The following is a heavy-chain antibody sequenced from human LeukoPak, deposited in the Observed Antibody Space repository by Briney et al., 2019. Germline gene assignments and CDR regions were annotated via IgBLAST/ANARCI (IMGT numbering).Heavy chain of an antibody. D-gene: IGHD5-18*01. Sequence: ASVKVSCKASGYTFIDYYMHWVRQAPGQGLEWMGWINPNSGGTNYAQNFQGRVTMTRDTSIRTVYMELSRLRSDDTAVYYSARERRPYSYGYYGFDYWGQGTLVTVSS. CDR1: GYTFIDYY. V-gene: IGHV1-2*02. J-gene: IGHJ4*02. CDR2: INPNSGGT. CDR3: ARERRPYSYGYYGFDY.